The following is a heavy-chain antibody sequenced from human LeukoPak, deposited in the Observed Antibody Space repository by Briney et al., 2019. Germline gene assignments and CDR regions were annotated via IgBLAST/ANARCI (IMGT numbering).Heavy chain of an antibody. Sequence: SETLSLTCTVSGGSISSYYWSWIRQPPGKGLEWIGYIYYSGSTNYNPSLKSRVTISVDTSKNQFSLKLSSVTAADTAVYYCARYWGSFDAFDIWGQGTMVTVSS. V-gene: IGHV4-59*12. J-gene: IGHJ3*02. CDR1: GGSISSYY. CDR2: IYYSGST. D-gene: IGHD2-8*02. CDR3: ARYWGSFDAFDI.